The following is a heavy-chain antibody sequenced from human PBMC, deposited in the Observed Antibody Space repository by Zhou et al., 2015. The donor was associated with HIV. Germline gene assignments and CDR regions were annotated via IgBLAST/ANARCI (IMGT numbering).Heavy chain of an antibody. D-gene: IGHD5-18*01. Sequence: QVQLVESGGGVVQPGRSLRLSCAASGFTFSSYGMHWVRQAPGKGLEWVAFIRYDGSNKYYADSVKGRFTISRDNSKNTLYLQMNSLRAEDTAVYYCAKAILGYSYGYDYFDYWGQGTLVTVSS. V-gene: IGHV3-30*02. CDR3: AKAILGYSYGYDYFDY. CDR1: GFTFSSYG. J-gene: IGHJ4*02. CDR2: IRYDGSNK.